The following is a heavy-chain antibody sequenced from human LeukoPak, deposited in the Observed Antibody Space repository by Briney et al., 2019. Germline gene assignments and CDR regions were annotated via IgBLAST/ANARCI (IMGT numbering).Heavy chain of an antibody. D-gene: IGHD1-26*01. CDR2: IRYDGSNK. CDR3: AKDHEVGATAIRY. CDR1: GFTFSSYG. Sequence: GRSLRLSCAASGFTFSSYGMHWVRQAPGKGLEWVAFIRYDGSNKYYADSVKGRFTISRDNSKNTLYLQMNSLRAEDTAVYYCAKDHEVGATAIRYWGQGTLVTVSS. V-gene: IGHV3-30*02. J-gene: IGHJ4*02.